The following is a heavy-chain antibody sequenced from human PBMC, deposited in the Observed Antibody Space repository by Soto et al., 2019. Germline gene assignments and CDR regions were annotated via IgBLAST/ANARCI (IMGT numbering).Heavy chain of an antibody. Sequence: GESLKISCKGSGYSFTSYWISWVRQMPGKGLEWMGRIDPSDSYTNYSPSFQGHVTISADRSITTAYLQWSSLRASDTAMYYCARDLDYGGNTDLFAPWGQGTLVTVSS. D-gene: IGHD4-17*01. J-gene: IGHJ5*02. V-gene: IGHV5-10-1*01. CDR3: ARDLDYGGNTDLFAP. CDR2: IDPSDSYT. CDR1: GYSFTSYW.